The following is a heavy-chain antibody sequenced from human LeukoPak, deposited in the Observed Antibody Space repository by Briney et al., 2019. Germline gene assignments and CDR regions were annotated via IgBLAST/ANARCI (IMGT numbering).Heavy chain of an antibody. D-gene: IGHD6-19*01. J-gene: IGHJ4*02. Sequence: GGSLRLSCAASGFTFTRHWMSWVRQAPGKGLEWVANIKQDGSGKYYVDSVKGRFTISRDNAKNSLSLQMNSLRAEDTALYYCARALRAQWLSFDYWGQGILVTVSS. CDR3: ARALRAQWLSFDY. CDR1: GFTFTRHW. CDR2: IKQDGSGK. V-gene: IGHV3-7*04.